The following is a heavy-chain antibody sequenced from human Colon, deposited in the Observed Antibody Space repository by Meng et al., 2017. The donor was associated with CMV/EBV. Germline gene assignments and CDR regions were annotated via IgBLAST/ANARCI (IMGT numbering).Heavy chain of an antibody. CDR1: GFDFRSYV. CDR3: SRDVNWVLFDY. Sequence: SCAASGFDFRSYVMHWVRQPPGKGLEWVSRISHDATTTNYADSVKGRFTVSRDNARNTLYLQMNSLRAEDTAVYYCSRDVNWVLFDYWGQGTLVTVSS. CDR2: ISHDATTT. J-gene: IGHJ4*02. D-gene: IGHD1-1*01. V-gene: IGHV3-74*01.